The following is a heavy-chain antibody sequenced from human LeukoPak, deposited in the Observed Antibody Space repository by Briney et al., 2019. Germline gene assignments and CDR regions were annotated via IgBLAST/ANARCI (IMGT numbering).Heavy chain of an antibody. CDR2: ISGSGGST. CDR3: AKGDCSGGSCYPNFDY. V-gene: IGHV3-23*01. CDR1: GFIFSSYA. D-gene: IGHD2-15*01. J-gene: IGHJ4*02. Sequence: GGSLRLSCAASGFIFSSYAMSWVRQAPGKGLEWVSTISGSGGSTYYADSVKGRFTISRDNSKNTLYLQMNSLRAEDTAVYYCAKGDCSGGSCYPNFDYWGQGTLVTVSS.